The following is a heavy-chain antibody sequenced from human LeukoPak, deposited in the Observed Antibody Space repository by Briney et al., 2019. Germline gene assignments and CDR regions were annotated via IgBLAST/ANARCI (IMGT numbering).Heavy chain of an antibody. D-gene: IGHD1-26*01. V-gene: IGHV5-51*01. J-gene: IGHJ4*02. CDR3: ARPLVGATSYYFDY. CDR1: GYSFTSYC. CDR2: ICPGDSDT. Sequence: RESLKISCKGSGYSFTSYCISWGRQMPGKGLEWMGSICPGDSDTRYSPSFQGQVTISADKSISTTYLQWSSLKASDTAMYYCARPLVGATSYYFDYWGQGTLVTVSS.